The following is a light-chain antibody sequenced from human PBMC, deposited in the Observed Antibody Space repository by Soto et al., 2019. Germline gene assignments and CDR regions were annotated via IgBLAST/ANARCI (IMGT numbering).Light chain of an antibody. CDR3: QQYNSYSGT. CDR1: QSISSW. CDR2: KAS. V-gene: IGKV1-5*03. J-gene: IGKJ1*01. Sequence: DIQMTQSPSTLSASVGDRVTITCRASQSISSWLAWYQQKPGKAPKLLIYKASSLESGFPSRFSGSGSGTEFTLTISSLQPDDFATYYFQQYNSYSGTFGQGTK.